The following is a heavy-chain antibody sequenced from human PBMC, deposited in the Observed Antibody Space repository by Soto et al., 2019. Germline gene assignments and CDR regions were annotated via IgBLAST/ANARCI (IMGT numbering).Heavy chain of an antibody. J-gene: IGHJ6*02. CDR2: IILIFGTA. V-gene: IGHV1-69*12. CDR3: ARDGYLRFLEWLLSPRYYYGMDV. D-gene: IGHD3-3*01. CDR1: GGTFSSYA. Sequence: QVQLVQSGAEVKKPGSSVKVSCKASGGTFSSYAISWVRQAPGQGLEWMGGIILIFGTANYAQKYQGRVTITADESTSTAYMELSSLRSEDTAVYYCARDGYLRFLEWLLSPRYYYGMDVWGQGTTVTVSS.